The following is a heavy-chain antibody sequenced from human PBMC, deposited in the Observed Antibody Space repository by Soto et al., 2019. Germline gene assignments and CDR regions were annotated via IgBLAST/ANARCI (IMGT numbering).Heavy chain of an antibody. CDR3: GKLAWLGDLPGPDH. V-gene: IGHV3-23*01. CDR2: ITGSGDIT. CDR1: GFTFRNYG. J-gene: IGHJ4*02. Sequence: EVQLLESGGGLVQPGVSLRLSRAASGFTFRNYGMSWVRQAPGKGLELLSSITGSGDITYYADSVRGRFAISRDNSKNTLYLQTDSLGAEATAIYYCGKLAWLGDLPGPDHWGQGTLLTVSS. D-gene: IGHD3-10*01.